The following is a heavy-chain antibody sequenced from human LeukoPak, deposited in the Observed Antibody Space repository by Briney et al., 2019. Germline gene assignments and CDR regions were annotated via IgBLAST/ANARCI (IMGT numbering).Heavy chain of an antibody. CDR2: IIPIFGTA. J-gene: IGHJ4*02. D-gene: IGHD3-9*01. CDR3: ARDTDWILTGYYGFDY. CDR1: GGTFSSYA. V-gene: IGHV1-69*13. Sequence: ASVKVSCKASGGTFSSYAISWVRQAPGQGLEWMGGIIPIFGTANYAQKFQGRVTITADESTSTAYMELSSLRSEDTAVYYCARDTDWILTGYYGFDYWGQGTLVTVSS.